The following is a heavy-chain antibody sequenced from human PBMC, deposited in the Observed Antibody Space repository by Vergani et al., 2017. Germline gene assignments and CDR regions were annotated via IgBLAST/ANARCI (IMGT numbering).Heavy chain of an antibody. Sequence: EVQLVESGGGLVQPGGSLRLSCSASGFTFSSYAMHWVRQAPGKGLEYVSAISSNGGSTYYADSVKGRFTISRDNSKNTLYLQMSSLRAEDTAVYYCVKGDYDFWSGRFDYWGQGTLVTVSS. CDR2: ISSNGGST. D-gene: IGHD3-3*01. CDR3: VKGDYDFWSGRFDY. CDR1: GFTFSSYA. V-gene: IGHV3-64D*06. J-gene: IGHJ4*02.